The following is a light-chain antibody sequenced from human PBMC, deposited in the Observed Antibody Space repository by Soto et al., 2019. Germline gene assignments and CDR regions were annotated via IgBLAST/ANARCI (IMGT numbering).Light chain of an antibody. V-gene: IGLV7-46*01. CDR3: FINYGCATRV. CDR2: DID. Sequence: QAVVTQDPSLTVSPGGTVTLTCGSSTGAVTSGDYPYWFQQNPGQAPRTLIYDIDNRHSWTPDRFSGFILGGKAALTLSGVQAEDEAEYYCFINYGCATRVFGLGTKLTVL. J-gene: IGLJ1*01. CDR1: TGAVTSGDY.